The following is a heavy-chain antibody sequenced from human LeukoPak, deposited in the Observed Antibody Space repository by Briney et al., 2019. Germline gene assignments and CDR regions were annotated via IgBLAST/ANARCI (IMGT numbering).Heavy chain of an antibody. Sequence: GGSLRLSCAASGFTFNTYSMSWVRQAPGKGLEWVSVIYSGGSTYYADSVKGRFTISRDNSKNTLYLQIDFLTAEDTAVYYCARSPVAGPPNYFDYLGQGTLVTVSS. CDR3: ARSPVAGPPNYFDY. J-gene: IGHJ4*02. CDR2: IYSGGST. V-gene: IGHV3-53*01. CDR1: GFTFNTYS. D-gene: IGHD6-19*01.